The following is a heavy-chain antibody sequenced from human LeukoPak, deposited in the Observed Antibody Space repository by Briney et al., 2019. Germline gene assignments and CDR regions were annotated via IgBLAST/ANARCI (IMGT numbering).Heavy chain of an antibody. CDR1: RFTFNTYA. Sequence: GGSLRLSCAASRFTFNTYAMSWVRQAPGKGLEGFSAISGSGGSTYYADSVKGRFTISRDNSKNTLYRQMNSLRAEDTAVYYCAKDGLVWFGELNWGQGTLVTVSS. CDR2: ISGSGGST. V-gene: IGHV3-23*01. CDR3: AKDGLVWFGELN. J-gene: IGHJ4*02. D-gene: IGHD3-10*01.